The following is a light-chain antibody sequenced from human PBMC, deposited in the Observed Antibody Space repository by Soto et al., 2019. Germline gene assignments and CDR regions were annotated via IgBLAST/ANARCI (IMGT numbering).Light chain of an antibody. Sequence: DIQMTQSPSSLSASVGDRVTITCRASQSISSYLNWYQQKPGKAPKLLIYAASSLQSGVPSRFSGSGSGTDFTLTISSLRPEDFATYYCQQSYSTPFTFGGGTKLEIK. CDR2: AAS. J-gene: IGKJ4*01. CDR1: QSISSY. V-gene: IGKV1-39*01. CDR3: QQSYSTPFT.